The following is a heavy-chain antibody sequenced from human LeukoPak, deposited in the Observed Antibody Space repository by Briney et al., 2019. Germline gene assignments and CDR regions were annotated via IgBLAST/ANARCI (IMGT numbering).Heavy chain of an antibody. CDR1: GDSVSSNSAA. D-gene: IGHD3-3*01. V-gene: IGHV6-1*01. Sequence: SQTLSLTCALSGDSVSSNSAAWNWIRQSPSRGLEWLGRTYYRSKWYNDYAVSVKSRITTNPDTSKNQFSLQLNSVTPEDTAVYYCARGRTYYDFWSGYGSKNAFDIWGQGTMVTVSS. CDR2: TYYRSKWYN. CDR3: ARGRTYYDFWSGYGSKNAFDI. J-gene: IGHJ3*02.